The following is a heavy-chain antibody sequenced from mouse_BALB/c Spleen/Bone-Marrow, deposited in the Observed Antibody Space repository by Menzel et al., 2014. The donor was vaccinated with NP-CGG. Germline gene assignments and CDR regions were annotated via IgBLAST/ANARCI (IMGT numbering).Heavy chain of an antibody. Sequence: EVKLMESGGGLVQPGGSLKLSCAASGFDFSGYWMSWVRQAPGKGLEWIGEINADSSTKKYTPSLKDKFIISRDNAKNTLYLQMSKVRYEDTALYYCARPRDYYGYFDVWGAGTTVTVSS. J-gene: IGHJ1*01. CDR1: GFDFSGYW. V-gene: IGHV4-1*02. CDR2: INADSSTK. CDR3: ARPRDYYGYFDV. D-gene: IGHD2-4*01.